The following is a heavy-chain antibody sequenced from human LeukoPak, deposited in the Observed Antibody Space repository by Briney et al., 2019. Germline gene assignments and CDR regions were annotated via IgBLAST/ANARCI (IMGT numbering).Heavy chain of an antibody. J-gene: IGHJ4*02. CDR2: ISGSGGST. CDR1: GFTFSSYA. CDR3: AKVGGIVVVPVYFDY. Sequence: AGGSLRLSCAASGFTFSSYAMSWVRQAPGKGLEWVSAISGSGGSTYYADSVKGRFTISRDNSKNTLYLQMNSLRAEDTAVYYCAKVGGIVVVPVYFDYWGQGTLVTVSS. D-gene: IGHD2-2*01. V-gene: IGHV3-23*01.